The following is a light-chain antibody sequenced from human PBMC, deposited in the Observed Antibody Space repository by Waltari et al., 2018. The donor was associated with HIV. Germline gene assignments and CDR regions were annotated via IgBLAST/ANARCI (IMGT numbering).Light chain of an antibody. Sequence: SYELTQPPSVSVSPGQTARITCSGETLPKQYAYWYQKRPGQAPVLLIYKDSERPSGITERFSGSSSGTTVTLTISGVQAEDEADYYCQSPDGGGVYAFGTGTKVTVL. J-gene: IGLJ1*01. V-gene: IGLV3-25*03. CDR1: TLPKQY. CDR3: QSPDGGGVYA. CDR2: KDS.